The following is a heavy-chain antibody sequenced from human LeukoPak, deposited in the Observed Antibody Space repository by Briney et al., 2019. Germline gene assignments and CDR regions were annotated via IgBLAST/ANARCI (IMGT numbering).Heavy chain of an antibody. Sequence: GSLRLSCAASGFTFSDYYMTWIRQAPGKGLEWVSYISSSGSTIYYADSVKGRFTISRDNSKNTLYLQMNSLRAEDTAVYYCAKDMTTVTTTLDYWGQGTLVTVSS. CDR1: GFTFSDYY. J-gene: IGHJ4*02. CDR3: AKDMTTVTTTLDY. V-gene: IGHV3-11*01. CDR2: ISSSGSTI. D-gene: IGHD4-17*01.